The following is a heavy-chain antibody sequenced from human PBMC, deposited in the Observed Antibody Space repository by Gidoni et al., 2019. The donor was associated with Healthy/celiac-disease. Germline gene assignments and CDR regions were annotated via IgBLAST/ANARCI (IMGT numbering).Heavy chain of an antibody. V-gene: IGHV4-39*01. D-gene: IGHD2-2*01. CDR2: IYYSGST. CDR1: GGSISSSSYY. Sequence: QLQLQESGPGLVKPSETLYLTCTVSGGSISSSSYYWGWIRQPPGKGLEWIGSIYYSGSTYYNPSLKSRVTISVDTSKNQFSLKLSSVTAADTAVYYCASRYCSSTSCYNWFDPWGQGTLVTVSS. J-gene: IGHJ5*02. CDR3: ASRYCSSTSCYNWFDP.